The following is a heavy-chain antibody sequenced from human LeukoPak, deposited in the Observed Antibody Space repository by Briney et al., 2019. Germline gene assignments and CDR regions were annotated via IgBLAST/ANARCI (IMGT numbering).Heavy chain of an antibody. D-gene: IGHD3-16*02. J-gene: IGHJ6*02. Sequence: ASVTVSCKASGYTFTSYAMNWVRQAPGQGLEWMGWINTNTGNPTYAQGFTGRFVFSLDTSVSTAYLQISSLKAEDTAVYYCARVDDYVWGSYRYYYYGMDVWGQGTTVTVSS. CDR3: ARVDDYVWGSYRYYYYGMDV. CDR2: INTNTGNP. V-gene: IGHV7-4-1*02. CDR1: GYTFTSYA.